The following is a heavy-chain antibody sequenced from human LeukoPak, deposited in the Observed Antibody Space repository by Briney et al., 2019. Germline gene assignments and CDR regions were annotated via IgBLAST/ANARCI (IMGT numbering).Heavy chain of an antibody. CDR3: ARGCGSLSLGY. Sequence: GGSLRLSCAASGFTFSSYGMHWVRQAPGKGLEWVAFIRNDGSIKYHADSVKGRFTISRDNAKNSLYLQMNSLRAEDTAVYYCARGCGSLSLGYWGQGTLVAVSS. J-gene: IGHJ4*02. CDR2: IRNDGSIK. CDR1: GFTFSSYG. V-gene: IGHV3-30*02. D-gene: IGHD1-26*01.